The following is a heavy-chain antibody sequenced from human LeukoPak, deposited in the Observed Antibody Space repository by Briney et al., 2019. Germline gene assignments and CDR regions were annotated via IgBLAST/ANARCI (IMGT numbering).Heavy chain of an antibody. Sequence: SETLSLTCAVYGGSFSGYYWSWIRQPPGKGLEWIGEINHSGSTNYNPSLKSRVTISVDTSKNQFSLKLSSVTAADTAVYYCARGPRYYFDYWGQGTLVTVSS. J-gene: IGHJ4*02. V-gene: IGHV4-34*01. CDR1: GGSFSGYY. CDR2: INHSGST. CDR3: ARGPRYYFDY.